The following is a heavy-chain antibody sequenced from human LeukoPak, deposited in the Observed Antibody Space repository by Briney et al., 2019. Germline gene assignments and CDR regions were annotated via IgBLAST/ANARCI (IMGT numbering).Heavy chain of an antibody. J-gene: IGHJ4*02. CDR2: ISASGGST. Sequence: GGSLRLSCAASGFTFSSYAMSWVRQAPGKGLEWVSAISASGGSTYYADSVKGRSTISRDNSKNTLYLQMNSLRAEDTAVYYCAKNMGSTGYYTTDYWGQGTLVTVSS. D-gene: IGHD3/OR15-3a*01. V-gene: IGHV3-23*01. CDR3: AKNMGSTGYYTTDY. CDR1: GFTFSSYA.